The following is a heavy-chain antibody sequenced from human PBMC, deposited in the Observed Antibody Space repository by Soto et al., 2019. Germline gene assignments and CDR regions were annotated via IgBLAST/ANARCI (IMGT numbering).Heavy chain of an antibody. J-gene: IGHJ4*02. CDR2: IYYSGST. V-gene: IGHV4-61*01. CDR3: ARETSGYLDY. CDR1: DGSVSSGSYC. Sequence: SETPCVTWTVSDGSVSSGSYCWSWKRQPPGKGLECIGYIYYSGSTNYNPSLKSRVTISVDTSKNQFALKRSSVTAADTDVYYCARETSGYLDYWGQGRPVT. D-gene: IGHD3-22*01.